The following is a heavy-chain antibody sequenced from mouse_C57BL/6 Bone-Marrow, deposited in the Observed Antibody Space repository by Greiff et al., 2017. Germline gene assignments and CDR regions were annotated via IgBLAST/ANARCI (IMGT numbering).Heavy chain of an antibody. V-gene: IGHV1-39*01. Sequence: EVQRVESGPELVKPGASVKISCKASGYSFTDYNMNWVKQSNGKSLEWIGVITPNYGTTSYNQKFKGKATLTVDQSSSTAYMQLNSQTSEDSAVYYCVRGYDYDYAMDYWGQGTSVTVSS. CDR1: GYSFTDYN. CDR2: ITPNYGTT. J-gene: IGHJ4*01. D-gene: IGHD2-4*01. CDR3: VRGYDYDYAMDY.